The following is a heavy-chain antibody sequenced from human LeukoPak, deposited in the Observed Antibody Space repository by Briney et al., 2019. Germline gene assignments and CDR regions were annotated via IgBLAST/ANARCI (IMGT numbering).Heavy chain of an antibody. CDR1: GFTFSSYA. J-gene: IGHJ4*02. CDR2: ISHSAYTT. V-gene: IGHV3-23*01. D-gene: IGHD2-15*01. CDR3: AKIMALYCSGGSCNEIDY. Sequence: GGSLRLSCAASGFTFSSYAMSWVRQAPGKGLEWVSTISHSAYTTYYADSVKGRFTISRDSSENTLYLQMNSLRADDTAVYYCAKIMALYCSGGSCNEIDYWGRGTLVTVSS.